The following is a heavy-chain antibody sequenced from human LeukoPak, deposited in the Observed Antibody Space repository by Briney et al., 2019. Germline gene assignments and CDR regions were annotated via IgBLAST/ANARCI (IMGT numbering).Heavy chain of an antibody. J-gene: IGHJ4*02. Sequence: GGSLRLSCAASGFTFSSYVMHWVRQAPGKGLEYVSAISSNGGSTYYANSVKGRVTISRDNSKNTLYLQMGSLRAEDTAVYYCAKDPGDYDILTGYYWDYWGQGTLVTVSS. V-gene: IGHV3-64*01. D-gene: IGHD3-9*01. CDR3: AKDPGDYDILTGYYWDY. CDR2: ISSNGGST. CDR1: GFTFSSYV.